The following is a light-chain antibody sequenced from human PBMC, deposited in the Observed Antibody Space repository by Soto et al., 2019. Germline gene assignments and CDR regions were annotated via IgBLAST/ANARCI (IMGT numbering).Light chain of an antibody. V-gene: IGKV4-1*01. CDR2: WAS. CDR3: QQYYTTPWT. CDR1: QSLLYTSINTNF. Sequence: DIVMNQSPDSLAVTLRERATITCKSSQSLLYTSINTNFLAWYQQTPGQPPKLLIYWASTRESGVPDRFSGSGSGTDFTLTISSLQAEDVAVYYCQQYYTTPWTFGQGTKVDIK. J-gene: IGKJ1*01.